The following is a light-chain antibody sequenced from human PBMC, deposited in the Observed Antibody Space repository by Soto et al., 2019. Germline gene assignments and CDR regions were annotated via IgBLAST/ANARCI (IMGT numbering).Light chain of an antibody. J-gene: IGKJ1*01. CDR1: QGISSS. Sequence: IHFTQSPSSLSASVGDRVTITCRAGQGISSSLAWYQQKPGKAPNLLISAASTLQTGVPSRFSGSGSGTDFALTISSLQPEDFATYYCQQIDSYPRTFGQGTKVDIK. CDR3: QQIDSYPRT. CDR2: AAS. V-gene: IGKV1-9*01.